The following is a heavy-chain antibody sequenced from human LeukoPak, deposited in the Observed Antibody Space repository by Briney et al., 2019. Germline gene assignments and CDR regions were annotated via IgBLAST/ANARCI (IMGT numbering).Heavy chain of an antibody. V-gene: IGHV4-34*01. J-gene: IGHJ3*02. Sequence: SETLSLTCAVYGESVSGYYWSWIRQPPGKGLEWSGEINHSGSTNYNPSLKSRVTISVDTSKNQFSLKLSSVTAADTAVYYCARGPYYDFWSGYRPGAFDIWGQGTMVTVSS. CDR1: GESVSGYY. D-gene: IGHD3-3*01. CDR3: ARGPYYDFWSGYRPGAFDI. CDR2: INHSGST.